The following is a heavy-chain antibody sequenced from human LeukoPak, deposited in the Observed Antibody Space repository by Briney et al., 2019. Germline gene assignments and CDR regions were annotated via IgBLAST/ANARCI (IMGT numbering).Heavy chain of an antibody. V-gene: IGHV3-53*01. CDR3: AREAYSSSWYRNYFDY. Sequence: GGSLGLSCAASGFTVSSNYMSWVRQAPGKGLEWVSVIYSGGSTYYADSVKGRFTISRDNSKNTLYLQMNSLRAEDTAVYYCAREAYSSSWYRNYFDYWGQGTLVTVSS. CDR2: IYSGGST. D-gene: IGHD6-13*01. J-gene: IGHJ4*02. CDR1: GFTVSSNY.